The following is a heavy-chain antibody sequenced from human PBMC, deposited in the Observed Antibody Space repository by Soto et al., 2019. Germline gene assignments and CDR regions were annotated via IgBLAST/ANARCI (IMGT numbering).Heavy chain of an antibody. Sequence: QVELVESGGGVVQPGRSLRLSCAASAVTFTGYGMHWVRQAPGKGLEWVAVIRFDGSNIYYADSVKGRFTISRDNASNMLYLQMNSLRAEDTAVYYCARDGVGSTAYFGYYDYRGLGTLVTVSS. D-gene: IGHD1-26*01. V-gene: IGHV3-33*01. CDR1: AVTFTGYG. J-gene: IGHJ4*02. CDR2: IRFDGSNI. CDR3: ARDGVGSTAYFGYYDY.